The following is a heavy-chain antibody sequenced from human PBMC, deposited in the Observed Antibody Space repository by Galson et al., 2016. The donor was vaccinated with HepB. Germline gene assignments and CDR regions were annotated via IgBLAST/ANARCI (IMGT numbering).Heavy chain of an antibody. J-gene: IGHJ5*02. CDR1: GYMFNSYW. CDR3: ARRRSPNCFDP. Sequence: QSGAEVKKPGESLRISCKGSGYMFNSYWINWVRQMPGKGLEWMGRIDPSDSYTNYSPSFQGHVTISADTSITTTYLQWSSLKASDTAIYYCARRRSPNCFDPWGQGTLVTVSS. CDR2: IDPSDSYT. V-gene: IGHV5-10-1*01.